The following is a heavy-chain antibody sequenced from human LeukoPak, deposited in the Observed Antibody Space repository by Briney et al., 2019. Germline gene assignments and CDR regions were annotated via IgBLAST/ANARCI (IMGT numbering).Heavy chain of an antibody. CDR3: ARAHYDSSGYGYYFDY. V-gene: IGHV4-31*03. CDR2: IYYSGST. CDR1: GGSISSGGYY. Sequence: SQTLSLTCTVSGGSISSGGYYWSWIRQHPGKGLEWIGYIYYSGSTYYNPSLKSRVTISVDTSKNQFSLKLSSVTAADTAVYYCARAHYDSSGYGYYFDYWGQGTLVTVSS. D-gene: IGHD3-22*01. J-gene: IGHJ4*02.